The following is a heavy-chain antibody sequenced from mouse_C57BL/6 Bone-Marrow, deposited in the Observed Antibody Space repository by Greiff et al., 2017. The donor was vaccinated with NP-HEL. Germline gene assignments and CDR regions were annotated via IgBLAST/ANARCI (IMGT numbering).Heavy chain of an antibody. CDR1: GFSLTSYG. CDR2: IWSGGSA. D-gene: IGHD3-1*01. V-gene: IGHV2-2*01. J-gene: IGHJ2*01. Sequence: QVQLKDSGPGLVQPSQSLSITCTVSGFSLTSYGVHWVRQSPGKGLAWLGVIWSGGSADYNAAFISRLSISQATSKSQVFFQMNSLQADDTAIYDCARNSGFFYYFDYWGQGTTLTVSS. CDR3: ARNSGFFYYFDY.